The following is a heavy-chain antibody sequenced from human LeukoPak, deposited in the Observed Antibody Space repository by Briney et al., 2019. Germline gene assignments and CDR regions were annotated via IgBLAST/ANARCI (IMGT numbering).Heavy chain of an antibody. J-gene: IGHJ4*02. CDR2: INHSGST. CDR1: GGSFSGYY. Sequence: SETLSLTCAVYGGSFSGYYWSWIRQPPGRGLEWIGEINHSGSTNYNPSLKSRVTISVDTSKSQFSLKLSSVTAADTAVYYCARHKNNAGYSSGWSVRYYFDYWGQGTLVTVSS. V-gene: IGHV4-34*01. D-gene: IGHD6-19*01. CDR3: ARHKNNAGYSSGWSVRYYFDY.